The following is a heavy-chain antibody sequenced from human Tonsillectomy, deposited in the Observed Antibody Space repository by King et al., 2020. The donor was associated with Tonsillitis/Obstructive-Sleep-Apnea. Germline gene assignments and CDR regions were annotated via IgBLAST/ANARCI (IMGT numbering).Heavy chain of an antibody. Sequence: VQLVESGGGLIQPGGSLRLSCAASGFTVSSNYMSWVRQAPGKGLEWVSVIYSGGSTYYADSVKGRFTISRDNSKNTLYLQMNSLRAEDTAVYYCACIPLRYSSGWYVYDYWGQGTLVTVSS. D-gene: IGHD6-19*01. V-gene: IGHV3-53*01. CDR2: IYSGGST. CDR3: ACIPLRYSSGWYVYDY. J-gene: IGHJ4*02. CDR1: GFTVSSNY.